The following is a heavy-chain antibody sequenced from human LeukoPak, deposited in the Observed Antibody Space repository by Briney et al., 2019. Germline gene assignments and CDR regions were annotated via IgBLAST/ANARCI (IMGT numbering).Heavy chain of an antibody. CDR2: VSGSGTST. D-gene: IGHD5-24*01. CDR1: GFTFSSYA. Sequence: QPGGSLRLSCAASGFTFSSYAMSWVRQAPGKGLEWVSAVSGSGTSTYYADSVKGRFTISRDNSKNTLYLQMNSLRAEDTAVYYCARDLVEMATIDAFDIWGQGTMVTVSS. J-gene: IGHJ3*02. V-gene: IGHV3-23*01. CDR3: ARDLVEMATIDAFDI.